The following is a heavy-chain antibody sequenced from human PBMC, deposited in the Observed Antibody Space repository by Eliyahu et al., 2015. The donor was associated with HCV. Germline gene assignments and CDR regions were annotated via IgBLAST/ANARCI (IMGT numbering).Heavy chain of an antibody. D-gene: IGHD2-15*01. V-gene: IGHV3-9*01. CDR1: GFTFDDYA. Sequence: EVQLVESGGGLVQPGRSLRLSCAASGFTFDDYAMHWVRQAPGKGLEGVSDISWNSGTIGYADSVKGRFTISRDNAKNSLYLQMNSLRAEDTALYYCVKSYSFTPEDYFDYWGQGTLVTVSS. CDR2: ISWNSGTI. CDR3: VKSYSFTPEDYFDY. J-gene: IGHJ4*02.